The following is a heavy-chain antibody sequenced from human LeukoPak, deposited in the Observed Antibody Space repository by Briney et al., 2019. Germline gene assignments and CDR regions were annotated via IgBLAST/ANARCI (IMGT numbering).Heavy chain of an antibody. CDR3: ARLYYDFWSGFYYFDY. V-gene: IGHV4-39*07. CDR2: IYYSGST. CDR1: GGSVSRSPYY. J-gene: IGHJ4*02. Sequence: SETLSLTCTVSGGSVSRSPYYWGWIRQPPGKGLEWIGNIYYSGSTYYNPSLKSRVTISVDTSKNQFSLKVTSVTAADTAVYYCARLYYDFWSGFYYFDYWGQGTLVTVSS. D-gene: IGHD3-3*01.